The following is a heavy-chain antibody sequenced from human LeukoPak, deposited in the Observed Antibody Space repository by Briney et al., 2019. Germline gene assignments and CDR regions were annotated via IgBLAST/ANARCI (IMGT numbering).Heavy chain of an antibody. CDR3: AKIDSYGSGSPYPNGAFDI. CDR2: ISTSSSSI. V-gene: IGHV3-21*05. Sequence: GGSLRLSCAASGFTFSSYWMSWVRQAPGKGLEWVSFISTSSSSIYYAESVKGRFTISRDNAKNQLYLQLDSLRAEDTAIYYCAKIDSYGSGSPYPNGAFDIWGQGTMVTVSS. J-gene: IGHJ3*02. CDR1: GFTFSSYW. D-gene: IGHD3-10*01.